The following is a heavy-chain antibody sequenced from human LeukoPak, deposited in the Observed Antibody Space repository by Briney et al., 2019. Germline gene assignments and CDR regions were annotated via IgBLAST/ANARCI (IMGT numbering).Heavy chain of an antibody. Sequence: ASVKVSCKASGYTFTSYAMHWVRQAPGQGLEWMGWISAYNGNTNYAQKLQGRVTMTTDTSTSTAYMELRSLRSDDTAVYYCARVGIRTIFGVVFDYWGQGTLVTVSS. CDR2: ISAYNGNT. V-gene: IGHV1-18*01. CDR1: GYTFTSYA. D-gene: IGHD3-3*01. J-gene: IGHJ4*02. CDR3: ARVGIRTIFGVVFDY.